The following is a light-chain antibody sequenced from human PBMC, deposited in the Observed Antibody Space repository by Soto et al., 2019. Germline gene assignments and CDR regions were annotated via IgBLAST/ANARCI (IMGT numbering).Light chain of an antibody. CDR1: QDISNY. CDR3: QQYDNLTLT. J-gene: IGKJ5*01. CDR2: DAS. V-gene: IGKV1-33*01. Sequence: DIPMTPSPSSLSASVGDRVTITFQASQDISNYLNWYQKKPGKDPKILIYDASNLETGVPSRFSGSGSGTDFNFTISRLQPEDIATYYCQQYDNLTLTFGQGTRLEIK.